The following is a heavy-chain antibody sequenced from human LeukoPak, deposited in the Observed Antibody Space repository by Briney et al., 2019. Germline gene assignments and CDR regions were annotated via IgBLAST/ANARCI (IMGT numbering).Heavy chain of an antibody. CDR1: GFTFSSYG. D-gene: IGHD2-15*01. CDR2: IWYDGSNK. CDR3: ARDLGYCSGGSCYRYFDY. Sequence: PGGSLRLSCAASGFTFSSYGMHWVRQAPGKGLEWVAVIWYDGSNKYYADSVKGRFTISRDNAKNSLYLQMNSLRAEDTAVYYCARDLGYCSGGSCYRYFDYWGQGTLVTVSS. J-gene: IGHJ4*02. V-gene: IGHV3-33*01.